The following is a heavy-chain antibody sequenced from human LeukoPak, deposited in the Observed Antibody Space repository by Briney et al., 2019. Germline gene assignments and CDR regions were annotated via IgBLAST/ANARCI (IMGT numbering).Heavy chain of an antibody. CDR1: GYTFTNYG. Sequence: ASVTVSCKASGYTFTNYGITWVRQAPGQRLEWMVWISPYKGDRNYAQSLQGRVTMTTDTSTSTAYMEVRSLRSDDTAVYYCATEGGWQPTDYGDNVYWGQGTLVTASS. CDR2: ISPYKGDR. V-gene: IGHV1-18*01. D-gene: IGHD4-17*01. CDR3: ATEGGWQPTDYGDNVY. J-gene: IGHJ4*02.